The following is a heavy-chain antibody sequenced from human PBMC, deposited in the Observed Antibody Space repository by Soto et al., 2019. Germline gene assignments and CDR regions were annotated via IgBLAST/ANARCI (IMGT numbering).Heavy chain of an antibody. CDR3: AKGPLVTMIVD. J-gene: IGHJ4*02. CDR1: GFTFSTYA. Sequence: EVQLLESGGGLVKPGGSRRLSCAASGFTFSTYAMSGVPQAPGRGLEWVSVISGSGGTTYYADSVKGRFTISRDNSKNTLYLQMNSLRAEDTAVYYCAKGPLVTMIVDWGQGTLVTVSS. V-gene: IGHV3-23*01. CDR2: ISGSGGTT. D-gene: IGHD3-22*01.